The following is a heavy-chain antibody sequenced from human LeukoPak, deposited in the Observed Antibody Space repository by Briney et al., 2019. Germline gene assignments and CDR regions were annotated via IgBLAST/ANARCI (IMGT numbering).Heavy chain of an antibody. D-gene: IGHD2-2*02. J-gene: IGHJ3*02. CDR1: GFTFSSYS. CDR3: ARDRMGYCSSTSCYTDDAFDI. V-gene: IGHV3-21*01. Sequence: GGSLRLSCAASGFTFSSYSMNWVRQAPGKGLEWVSSISSSSSYIYYADSVKGRFTISRDNAKNSLYLQMNSLRAEDTAVYYCARDRMGYCSSTSCYTDDAFDIWGQGTMVTVSS. CDR2: ISSSSSYI.